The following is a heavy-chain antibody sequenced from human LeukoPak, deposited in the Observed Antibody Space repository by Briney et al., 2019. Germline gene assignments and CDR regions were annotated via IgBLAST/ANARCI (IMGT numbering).Heavy chain of an antibody. CDR1: GYTFTSFY. V-gene: IGHV1-46*01. CDR2: VNPSAGSA. D-gene: IGHD2-2*01. J-gene: IGHJ5*02. Sequence: GASVKVSCKASGYTFTSFYMHWVRQAPGQGLEWMGIVNPSAGSATYAQKFQGRVTLTRDTSTSTLYMELSSLRSDDTAVYYCARGLGPAAKSWFDPWGQGTLVTVSS. CDR3: ARGLGPAAKSWFDP.